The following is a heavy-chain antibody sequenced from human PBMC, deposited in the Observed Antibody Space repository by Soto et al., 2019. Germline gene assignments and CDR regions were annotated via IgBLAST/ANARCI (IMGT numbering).Heavy chain of an antibody. CDR1: GFTFSRYS. CDR2: ISSTTNYI. J-gene: IGHJ4*02. V-gene: IGHV3-21*01. Sequence: GGSLRLSCAASGFTFSRYSMNWIRQAPGKGLEWVSSISSTTNYIYYADSMKGRFTVSRDNAKNSVYLDMNSLSAEDTAVYYCARESEDLTSNFDYWGQGTLVTVSS. CDR3: ARESEDLTSNFDY.